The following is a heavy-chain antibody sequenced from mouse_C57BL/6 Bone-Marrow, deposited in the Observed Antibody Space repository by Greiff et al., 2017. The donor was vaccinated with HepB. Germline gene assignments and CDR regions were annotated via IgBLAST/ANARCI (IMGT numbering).Heavy chain of an antibody. CDR1: GYAFSSSW. J-gene: IGHJ4*01. Sequence: VKLMESGPELVKPGASVKISCKASGYAFSSSWMNWVKQRPGKGLEWIGRIYPGDGDTNYNGKFKGKATLTADKSSSTAYMQLSSLTSEDSAVYFCARTDTVVADYYAMDYWGQGTSVTVSS. V-gene: IGHV1-82*01. CDR3: ARTDTVVADYYAMDY. D-gene: IGHD1-1*01. CDR2: IYPGDGDT.